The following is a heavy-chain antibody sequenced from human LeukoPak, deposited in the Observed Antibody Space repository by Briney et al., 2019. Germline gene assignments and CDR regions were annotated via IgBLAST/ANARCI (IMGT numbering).Heavy chain of an antibody. CDR1: GFTFSSYA. CDR2: IYSGGST. D-gene: IGHD2-15*01. Sequence: TGGSLRLSCAASGFTFSSYAMSWVRQAPGKGLEWVSVIYSGGSTYYADSVKGRFTISRDNSKNTLYLQMNSLRAEDTAVYYCASRAARDYWGQGTLVTVSS. CDR3: ASRAARDY. V-gene: IGHV3-66*01. J-gene: IGHJ4*02.